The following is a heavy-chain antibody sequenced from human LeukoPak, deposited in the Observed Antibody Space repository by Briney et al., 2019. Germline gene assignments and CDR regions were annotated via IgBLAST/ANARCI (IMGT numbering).Heavy chain of an antibody. CDR3: AKRRVGGDAFDI. D-gene: IGHD4-23*01. Sequence: PEGSLRLSCAASGFTFSTYAMSWVRQAPGKGLEWVSVSSGSGSSTYYADSVKGRFTISRDNSKNTLYLQMSSLRAEDTAVYYCAKRRVGGDAFDIWGQGTVVTVSS. J-gene: IGHJ3*02. CDR2: SSGSGSST. V-gene: IGHV3-23*01. CDR1: GFTFSTYA.